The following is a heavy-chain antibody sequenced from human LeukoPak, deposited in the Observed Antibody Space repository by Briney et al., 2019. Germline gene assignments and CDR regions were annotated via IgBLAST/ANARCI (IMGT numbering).Heavy chain of an antibody. CDR2: TYYRSKWYN. CDR3: ARQSSSSSYYHGMDV. Sequence: SQTLSLACAISGDSVSSNSATRNWIRQSPSRGLEWLGRTYYRSKWYNDYALSVKGRTTINPDTSKDQFSLLLDSVTPEDTAVYYCARQSSSSSYYHGMDVWGQGTTVTVSS. CDR1: GDSVSSNSAT. J-gene: IGHJ6*02. D-gene: IGHD6-6*01. V-gene: IGHV6-1*01.